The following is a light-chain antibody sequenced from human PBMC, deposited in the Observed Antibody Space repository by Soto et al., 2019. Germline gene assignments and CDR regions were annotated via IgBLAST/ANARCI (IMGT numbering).Light chain of an antibody. CDR1: SSDIGNYNY. V-gene: IGLV2-11*01. CDR3: CSYAGTYIPYV. J-gene: IGLJ1*01. CDR2: DVT. Sequence: QSVLTQPRSVSGSPGQSVTISCTGTSSDIGNYNYVSWYQLHPGKVPKLMIYDVTRRASGVPGRFSGSKSGNMASLTISGLLAEDEADYYCCSYAGTYIPYVFGTGTKLTVL.